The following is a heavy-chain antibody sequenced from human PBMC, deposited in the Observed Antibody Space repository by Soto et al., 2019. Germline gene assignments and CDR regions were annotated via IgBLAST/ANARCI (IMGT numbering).Heavy chain of an antibody. CDR1: GYTFTSYG. J-gene: IGHJ6*02. V-gene: IGHV1-18*01. Sequence: QVQLVQSGAEVKKPGASVKVSCKASGYTFTSYGISWVRQAPGQGLEWMGWISAYNGNTNYAQKLQGRVTMTTDTSPSTAYMELRSLRSDDTAVYYCARGVRVSVMADYYYYGMDVWGQGTTVTVSS. CDR2: ISAYNGNT. CDR3: ARGVRVSVMADYYYYGMDV. D-gene: IGHD2-21*01.